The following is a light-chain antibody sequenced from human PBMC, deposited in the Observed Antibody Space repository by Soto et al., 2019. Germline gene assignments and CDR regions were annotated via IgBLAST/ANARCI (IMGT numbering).Light chain of an antibody. CDR3: QQRSNWPPRVT. Sequence: EVVLTQSPGTLSLFTGERAILSCRASQSVSSNYLAWYQQKPGQAPRLLIYDASNRATGIPARFSGSGSGTDFTLTISSLEPEDFAVYYCQQRSNWPPRVTFGQGTRLEI. V-gene: IGKV3-11*01. CDR1: QSVSSNY. J-gene: IGKJ5*01. CDR2: DAS.